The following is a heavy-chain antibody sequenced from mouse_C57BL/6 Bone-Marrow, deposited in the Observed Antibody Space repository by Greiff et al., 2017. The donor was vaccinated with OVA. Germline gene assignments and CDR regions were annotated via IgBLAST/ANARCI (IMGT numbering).Heavy chain of an antibody. Sequence: EVQLVESGGDLVKPGGSLKLSCAASGFTFSSYGMSWVRQTPDKRLEWVATISSGGSYTYYPDSVKGRFTISRDNATNTLYLQMSSLKSEDTAMYYCARPLITTVVASGFAYWGQGTLVTVSA. CDR2: ISSGGSYT. D-gene: IGHD1-1*01. CDR1: GFTFSSYG. CDR3: ARPLITTVVASGFAY. V-gene: IGHV5-6*01. J-gene: IGHJ3*01.